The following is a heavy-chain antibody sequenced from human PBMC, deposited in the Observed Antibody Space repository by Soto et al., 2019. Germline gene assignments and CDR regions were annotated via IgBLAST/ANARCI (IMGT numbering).Heavy chain of an antibody. Sequence: GGSLRLSCAASGFTFSSYAMSWVRQAPGKGLEWVSAISGSGGSTYYADSVKGRFTISRDNSKNTLYLQMNSLRAEDTAVYYCAVGYSYGDDAFDIWGQGTMVTVSS. CDR1: GFTFSSYA. CDR3: AVGYSYGDDAFDI. V-gene: IGHV3-23*01. D-gene: IGHD5-18*01. CDR2: ISGSGGST. J-gene: IGHJ3*02.